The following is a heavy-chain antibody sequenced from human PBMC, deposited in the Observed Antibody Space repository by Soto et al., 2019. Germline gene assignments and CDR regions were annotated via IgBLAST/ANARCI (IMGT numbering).Heavy chain of an antibody. Sequence: QVQVVQSEAAVKKPGASVAVSCKASGYSFSTYSMHWVRQAPGHGLECMGWINGANGNTRYSQKFKDRVSISRDTPASTGYREQSRLRSEDTAVYYCARGKGMEENYYYHGMDVWGPGTTVIVSS. CDR3: ARGKGMEENYYYHGMDV. CDR2: INGANGNT. D-gene: IGHD1-1*01. CDR1: GYSFSTYS. V-gene: IGHV1-3*01. J-gene: IGHJ6*02.